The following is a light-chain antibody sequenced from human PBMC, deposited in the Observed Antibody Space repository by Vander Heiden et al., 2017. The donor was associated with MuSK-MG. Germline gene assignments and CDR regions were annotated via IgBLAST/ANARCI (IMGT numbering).Light chain of an antibody. CDR1: SLRSYY. V-gene: IGLV3-19*01. CDR3: NSRDSSGNQLV. Sequence: SSELTQDPAVSVALGQTVRITCQGDSLRSYYASWYQQKPGQAPVLGIYGKNNRPSGIPDRFSGSSSGNTASLTITGAQAEDEADYYCNSRDSSGNQLVCGGGTKLT. J-gene: IGLJ2*01. CDR2: GKN.